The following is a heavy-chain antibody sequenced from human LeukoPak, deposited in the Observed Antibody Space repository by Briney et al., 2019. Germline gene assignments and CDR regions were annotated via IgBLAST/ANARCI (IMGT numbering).Heavy chain of an antibody. D-gene: IGHD6-13*01. V-gene: IGHV3-21*01. CDR3: ARGGYSSSWYEVGITAFDI. CDR1: GFTFSSYS. CDR2: ISSSSSYI. J-gene: IGHJ3*02. Sequence: GGSLRLSCAASGFTFSSYSMNWVRQAPGKGLEWVSSISSSSSYIYYADSVKGRFTISRDNAKNSLYLQMNSLRAEDTVVYYCARGGYSSSWYEVGITAFDIWGQGTMVTVSS.